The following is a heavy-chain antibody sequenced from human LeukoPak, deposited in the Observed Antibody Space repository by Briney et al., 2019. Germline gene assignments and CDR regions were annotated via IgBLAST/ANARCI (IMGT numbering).Heavy chain of an antibody. J-gene: IGHJ4*02. CDR1: GFTLDDYA. V-gene: IGHV3-9*03. CDR3: AKDSGSGSYYNGGLDY. D-gene: IGHD3-10*01. CDR2: ISWNSGSI. Sequence: GGSLRLSCAASGFTLDDYAMHWVRQAPGKGLEWVSGISWNSGSIGYADSVKGRFTISRDNARNSLYLQMNSLRAEDMALYYCAKDSGSGSYYNGGLDYWGQGTLVTVSS.